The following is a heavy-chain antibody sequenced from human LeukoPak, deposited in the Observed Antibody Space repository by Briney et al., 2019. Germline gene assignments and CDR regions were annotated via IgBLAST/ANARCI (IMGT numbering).Heavy chain of an antibody. J-gene: IGHJ4*02. V-gene: IGHV3-21*01. D-gene: IGHD3-10*01. CDR3: ARGRGTYYLFDY. Sequence: GGSLRLSCAASGFTFSSYSMNWVRQAPGKGLEWVSSISSSSSYIYYADSVKGRFTISRDNAKNSLYLQMNSLRAEDTAVYYCARGRGTYYLFDYWGQGTLVTVSS. CDR1: GFTFSSYS. CDR2: ISSSSSYI.